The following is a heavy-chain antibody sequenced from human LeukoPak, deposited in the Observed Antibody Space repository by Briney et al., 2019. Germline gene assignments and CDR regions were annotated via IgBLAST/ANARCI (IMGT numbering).Heavy chain of an antibody. CDR3: ARGGDSSGYYESFDY. V-gene: IGHV4-4*07. CDR2: IYTSGST. J-gene: IGHJ4*02. CDR1: GGSISSYY. Sequence: PSETLSLTCTVSGGSISSYYWSWIRQPAGKGLEWIGRIYTSGSTNYNPSLKSRVTMSVDTSKNQFSLKLSSVTAADTAVYYCARGGDSSGYYESFDYWGQGTLVTVSS. D-gene: IGHD3-22*01.